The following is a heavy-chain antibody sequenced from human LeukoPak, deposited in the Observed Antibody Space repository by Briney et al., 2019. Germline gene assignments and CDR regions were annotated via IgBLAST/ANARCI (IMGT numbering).Heavy chain of an antibody. Sequence: EASVKVSCKASGGTFRSYAITWVRQAPGQGLEWMGGIIPIFGTANYARKFQDRVTITADESTSTAYMELSSLRSEDTAVYYCARAIRGGYDILTGYYLGDAFDIWGQGTMVTVSS. CDR1: GGTFRSYA. CDR3: ARAIRGGYDILTGYYLGDAFDI. CDR2: IIPIFGTA. V-gene: IGHV1-69*13. J-gene: IGHJ3*02. D-gene: IGHD3-9*01.